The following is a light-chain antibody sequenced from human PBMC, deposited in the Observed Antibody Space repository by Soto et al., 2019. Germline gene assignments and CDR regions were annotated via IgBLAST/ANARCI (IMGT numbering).Light chain of an antibody. V-gene: IGKV3-15*01. CDR2: SAS. CDR1: QSVNNN. CDR3: QQYNKWPPIT. J-gene: IGKJ5*01. Sequence: EIVMTQSPVTLSVSPGERATLSCTASQSVNNNVAWYQQKPGHTPRLLIYSASIGATGTPARFSGSGSGSDFTLTISSLQSEDFAVYYCQQYNKWPPITFGQGTRLEIK.